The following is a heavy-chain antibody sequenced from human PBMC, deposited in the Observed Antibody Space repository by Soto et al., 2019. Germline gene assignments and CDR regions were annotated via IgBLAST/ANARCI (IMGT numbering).Heavy chain of an antibody. CDR1: GYTFTSYY. CDR3: ARDADTVTTRGHSVPRMVDV. CDR2: INPSGGST. D-gene: IGHD4-4*01. Sequence: ASVKVSCKASGYTFTSYYMHWVRQAPGQGLEWMGIINPSGGSTSYAQKFQGRVTMTRDTSTSTVYMELSSLRSEDTAVYYCARDADTVTTRGHSVPRMVDVWGQGTTVTVSS. J-gene: IGHJ6*02. V-gene: IGHV1-46*01.